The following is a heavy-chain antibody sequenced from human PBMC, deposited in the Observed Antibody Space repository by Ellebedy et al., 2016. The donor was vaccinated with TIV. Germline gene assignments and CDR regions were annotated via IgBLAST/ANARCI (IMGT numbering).Heavy chain of an antibody. CDR3: ARTQYSSGWSFDF. D-gene: IGHD6-13*01. CDR1: GESFSVYY. J-gene: IGHJ4*02. V-gene: IGHV4-34*01. Sequence: MPGGSLRLSCAVYGESFSVYYWSWIRQPPGKGLEWIGEINHSGRTNYNPSLKSRVTMSVDTSKNQISLKLNSVTAADTAVYYCARTQYSSGWSFDFWGQGTLVTVSS. CDR2: INHSGRT.